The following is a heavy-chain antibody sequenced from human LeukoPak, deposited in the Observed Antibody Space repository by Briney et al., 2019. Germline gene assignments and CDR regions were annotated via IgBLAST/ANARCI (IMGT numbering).Heavy chain of an antibody. J-gene: IGHJ4*02. CDR3: ARGSWFGELLPFDY. CDR2: IKQDGSEK. CDR1: GFSFSTNW. D-gene: IGHD3-10*01. V-gene: IGHV3-7*01. Sequence: PGGSLRLSCAASGFSFSTNWMNWVRQAPGKGLEWVANIKQDGSEKYYVDSVKGRFTISRDNAKNSLYLQMNSLRVEDTAVYYCARGSWFGELLPFDYWGQGTLVTVSS.